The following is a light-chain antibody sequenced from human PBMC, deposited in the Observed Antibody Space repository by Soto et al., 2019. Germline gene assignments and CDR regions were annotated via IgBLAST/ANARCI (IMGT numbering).Light chain of an antibody. CDR1: QGISSY. CDR3: QQSYGTPQIT. V-gene: IGKV1-39*01. CDR2: AAY. Sequence: DIQMTQSPSPLSASVGDRVTITCRASQGISSYLAWYQQKPGKAPALMIYAAYSLQSGVPSRFSGSGSGTDFTLTISSLQPGDFATYYCQQSYGTPQITFGGGTKVDI. J-gene: IGKJ4*01.